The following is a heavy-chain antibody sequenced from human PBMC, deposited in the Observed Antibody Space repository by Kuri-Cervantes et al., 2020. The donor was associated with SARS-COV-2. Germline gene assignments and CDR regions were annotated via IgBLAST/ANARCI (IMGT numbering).Heavy chain of an antibody. J-gene: IGHJ6*02. Sequence: SGPTLVKPTQTLTLTCTFSGFSLSTSGVGVGWIRQPPGKALEWLALIYWNDDKRYSPSLKSRLTITKDTSKNQVVLTMTNMDPVDTATYYCARTYCTNGVCPYHYYGMDVWGQGTTVTVSS. CDR2: IYWNDDK. CDR1: GFSLSTSGVG. V-gene: IGHV2-5*01. D-gene: IGHD2-8*01. CDR3: ARTYCTNGVCPYHYYGMDV.